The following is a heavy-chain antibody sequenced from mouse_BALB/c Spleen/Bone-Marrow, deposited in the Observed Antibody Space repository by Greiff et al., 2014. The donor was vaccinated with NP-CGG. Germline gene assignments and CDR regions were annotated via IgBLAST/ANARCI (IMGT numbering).Heavy chain of an antibody. Sequence: EVQLQQSGAELVKPGASVKLSCTASGFNIKDTYMHWVKQRPEQGLEWIGRIDPANGNTKYDPKFQGKATITADTSSNTAYLQRSRLTSEYTAFYYCAIYYYGSSGFAYWGQGTLVTVSA. J-gene: IGHJ3*01. V-gene: IGHV14-3*02. D-gene: IGHD1-1*01. CDR1: GFNIKDTY. CDR3: AIYYYGSSGFAY. CDR2: IDPANGNT.